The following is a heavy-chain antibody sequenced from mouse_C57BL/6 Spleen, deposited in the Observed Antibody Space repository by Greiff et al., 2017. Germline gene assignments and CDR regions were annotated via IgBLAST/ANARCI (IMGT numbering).Heavy chain of an antibody. CDR2: IYPGDGDT. Sequence: QVQLQQSGAELVKPGASVKISCKASGYAFSSYWMNWVKQRPGKGLEWIGQIYPGDGDTNYNGKFKGKATLTADKSSSTAYMQLSSLTSEDSAVYFCAREGSTMITFAYWGQGTLVTVSA. J-gene: IGHJ3*01. CDR3: AREGSTMITFAY. V-gene: IGHV1-80*01. D-gene: IGHD2-4*01. CDR1: GYAFSSYW.